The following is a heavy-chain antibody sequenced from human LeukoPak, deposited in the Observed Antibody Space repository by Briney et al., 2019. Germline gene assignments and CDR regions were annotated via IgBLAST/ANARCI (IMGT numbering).Heavy chain of an antibody. CDR1: GYTFTSYG. V-gene: IGHV1-18*01. J-gene: IGHJ6*03. CDR3: ARQTIVVVPAAIDAPYYYYYYYMDV. D-gene: IGHD2-2*01. Sequence: ASVKVSCKASGYTFTSYGISWVRQAPGQGLEWMGWISAYNGNTNYAQKLQGRVTMTTDTSTSTAYMELRSLRSDDTAVYYCARQTIVVVPAAIDAPYYYYYYYMDVWGKGTTVTVSS. CDR2: ISAYNGNT.